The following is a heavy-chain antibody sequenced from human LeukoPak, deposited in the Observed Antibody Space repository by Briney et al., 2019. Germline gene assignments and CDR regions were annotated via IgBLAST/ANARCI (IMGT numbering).Heavy chain of an antibody. J-gene: IGHJ4*02. CDR3: ARRKITLGGVIVYYFDY. V-gene: IGHV4-34*01. CDR1: GGSFSGYY. Sequence: SETLSLTCAAYGGSFSGYYWSWIRQPPGKGLEWIGEINHSGSTNYNPSLKSRVTISVDTSKNQFSLKLSSVTAADTAVYYCARRKITLGGVIVYYFDYWGQGTLVTVSS. CDR2: INHSGST. D-gene: IGHD3-16*02.